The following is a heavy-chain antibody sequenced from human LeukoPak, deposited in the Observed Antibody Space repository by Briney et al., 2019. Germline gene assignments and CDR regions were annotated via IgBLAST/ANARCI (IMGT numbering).Heavy chain of an antibody. J-gene: IGHJ4*02. D-gene: IGHD3-16*01. CDR2: FAPEDGET. CDR3: ARDFADYVANWGFDY. V-gene: IGHV1-24*01. Sequence: ASVKVSCKVSGYTLTELSMHWVRQAPGKGLEWMGGFAPEDGETIYAQKFQGRVTMTRDTSISTAYMELSRLRSDDTAVYYCARDFADYVANWGFDYWGQGTLVTVSS. CDR1: GYTLTELS.